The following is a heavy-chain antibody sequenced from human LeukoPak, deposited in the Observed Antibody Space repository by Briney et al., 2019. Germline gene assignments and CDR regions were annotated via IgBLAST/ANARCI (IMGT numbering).Heavy chain of an antibody. CDR3: AGQVYYGMDV. Sequence: GGSLRLSCAASGFTFSNYWMHWVRQVPGKGLVWVSRINSVGSTTNYADSVKGRFTISRDNAKNSLYLQMNSLRDKDTAVYYCAGQVYYGMDVWGQGTTVTVSS. CDR2: INSVGSTT. V-gene: IGHV3-74*01. CDR1: GFTFSNYW. J-gene: IGHJ6*02.